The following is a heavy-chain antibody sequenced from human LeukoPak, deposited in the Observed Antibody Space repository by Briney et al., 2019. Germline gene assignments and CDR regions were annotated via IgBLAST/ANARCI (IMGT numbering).Heavy chain of an antibody. CDR1: GGTFSSYA. Sequence: SVKVSCKASGGTFSSYAISWVRQAPGQGLEWMGRIIPILGIANYAQKFQGRVAITADKSTSTAYMELSSLRSEDTAVYYCARKSSSSLETAFDYWGQGTLVTVSS. V-gene: IGHV1-69*04. J-gene: IGHJ4*02. D-gene: IGHD6-6*01. CDR3: ARKSSSSLETAFDY. CDR2: IIPILGIA.